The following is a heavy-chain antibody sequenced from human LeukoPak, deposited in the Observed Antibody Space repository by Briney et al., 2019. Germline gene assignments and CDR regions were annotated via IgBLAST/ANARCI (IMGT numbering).Heavy chain of an antibody. D-gene: IGHD3-3*01. Sequence: ASVKVSCKVSGYTLTELSMHWVRQPPGKGLEWMGGFDPEDGETIYAQKFQGRVTMTEDTSTDTAYMELSSLRSEDTAVYYCAIGDYTIFGVVIRGNDAFDIWGQGTMGTVSS. CDR1: GYTLTELS. CDR2: FDPEDGET. CDR3: AIGDYTIFGVVIRGNDAFDI. J-gene: IGHJ3*02. V-gene: IGHV1-24*01.